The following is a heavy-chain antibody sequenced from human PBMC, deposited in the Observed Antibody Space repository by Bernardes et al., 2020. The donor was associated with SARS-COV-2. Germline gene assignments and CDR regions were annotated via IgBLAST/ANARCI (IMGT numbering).Heavy chain of an antibody. CDR2: FDPEDGET. J-gene: IGHJ5*02. CDR1: GYTLTALS. CDR3: ATAAPVGTPDWFDP. V-gene: IGHV1-24*01. D-gene: IGHD1-26*01. Sequence: ASVKVSCKVSGYTLTALSMPWVRQAPGQGLEWMGGFDPEDGETIYSQKFQGRVTMTEDTSTDTAYMELSSLRSEDTAVYYCATAAPVGTPDWFDPWGQGTLVTVS.